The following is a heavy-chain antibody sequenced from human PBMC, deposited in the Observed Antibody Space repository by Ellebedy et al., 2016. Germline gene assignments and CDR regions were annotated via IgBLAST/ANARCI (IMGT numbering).Heavy chain of an antibody. CDR3: ARIGGVSFGERPIDY. V-gene: IGHV4-59*01. D-gene: IGHD3-10*01. Sequence: SETLSLTCIVSGGSISRYYWSWIRQPPGRGLEWIGTIYYTGTTTYNPSLQSRITISLDKSTTHFSLSLTSVNAADTAVYYCARIGGVSFGERPIDYWGQGTLVTVSS. J-gene: IGHJ4*02. CDR1: GGSISRYY. CDR2: IYYTGTT.